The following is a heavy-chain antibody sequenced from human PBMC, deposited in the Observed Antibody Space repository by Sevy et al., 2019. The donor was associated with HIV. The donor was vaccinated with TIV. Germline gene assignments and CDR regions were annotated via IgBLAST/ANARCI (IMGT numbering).Heavy chain of an antibody. CDR3: ARGGPYGDYVFGSGANWFDP. CDR1: GGSISSSSYY. CDR2: IYYSGST. Sequence: SETLSLTCTVSGGSISSSSYYWGWIRQPPGKGLEWIGSIYYSGSTYYNPSLKSRVTISVDTSKNQFSLKLSSVTAADTAVYYCARGGPYGDYVFGSGANWFDPWGQGTLVTVSS. V-gene: IGHV4-39*01. J-gene: IGHJ5*02. D-gene: IGHD4-17*01.